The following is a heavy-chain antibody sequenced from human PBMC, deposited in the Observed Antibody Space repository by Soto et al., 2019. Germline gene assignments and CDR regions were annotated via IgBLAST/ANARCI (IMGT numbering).Heavy chain of an antibody. J-gene: IGHJ4*02. V-gene: IGHV1-18*01. CDR1: GYTFTSYG. CDR3: XXXXXXGVCDY. CDR2: ISAYNGNT. Sequence: QVQLVQSGAEVKKPGASVKVSCKASGYTFTSYGISWVRQAPGXGLAWMGWISAYNGNTNYAQKLQGRVTMTTDTXXXXXXXXXXXXXXXXXXXXXXXXXXXXGVCDYWGQGTLVTVSS.